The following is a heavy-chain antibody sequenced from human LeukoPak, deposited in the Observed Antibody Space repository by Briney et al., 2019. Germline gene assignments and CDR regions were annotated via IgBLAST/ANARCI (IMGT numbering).Heavy chain of an antibody. Sequence: PGGSLRLSCTASGFSFSTSWMSWVRQAPGKGLEWVSVIYSGGSTYYADSVKGRFTISRDNSKNTLYLQMNSLRAEDTAVYYCARDLDCSGGSCYSYWGQGTLVTVSS. V-gene: IGHV3-66*02. CDR2: IYSGGST. CDR3: ARDLDCSGGSCYSY. CDR1: GFSFSTSW. J-gene: IGHJ4*02. D-gene: IGHD2-15*01.